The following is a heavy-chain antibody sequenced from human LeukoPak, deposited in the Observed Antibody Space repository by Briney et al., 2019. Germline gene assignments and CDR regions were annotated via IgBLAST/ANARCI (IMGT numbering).Heavy chain of an antibody. CDR2: INHSGST. D-gene: IGHD6-25*01. V-gene: IGHV4-34*01. Sequence: SETLSLTCAVYGGSFSGYYWSWIRQPPGKGLEWIGEINHSGSTNYNPSLKSRVTISVDTSKNQFSLKLSSVTAADTAVYYCARQSTIAAARIDPWGQGTLVTVSS. J-gene: IGHJ5*02. CDR1: GGSFSGYY. CDR3: ARQSTIAAARIDP.